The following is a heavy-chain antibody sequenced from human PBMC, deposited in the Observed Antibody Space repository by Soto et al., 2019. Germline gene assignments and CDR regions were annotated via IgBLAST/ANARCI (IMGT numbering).Heavy chain of an antibody. J-gene: IGHJ3*02. CDR1: GFTFSSYV. V-gene: IGHV3-48*01. D-gene: IGHD3-10*01. Sequence: GGSLRLSCAASGFTFSSYVMHWVRQAPGKGLEWVSYISSSSSTIYYADSVKGRFTISRDNAKNSLYPQMNSLRAEDTAVYYCAGLVLLWFGESREDAFDIWGQGTMVTVS. CDR3: AGLVLLWFGESREDAFDI. CDR2: ISSSSSTI.